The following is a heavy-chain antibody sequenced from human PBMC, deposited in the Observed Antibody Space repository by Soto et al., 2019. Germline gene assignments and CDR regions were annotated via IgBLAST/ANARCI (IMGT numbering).Heavy chain of an antibody. D-gene: IGHD6-6*01. Sequence: QVQLVESGGGVVQPGRSLRLSCAASGFTFSSYGMHWVRQAPGKGLEWVAVISYDGSNKYYADSVKGRFTISRDNSKNTLYLQMNSLRAEDTAVYYCAKDNAYSSSCLDYWGQGTLVTVSS. CDR1: GFTFSSYG. CDR2: ISYDGSNK. J-gene: IGHJ4*02. V-gene: IGHV3-30*18. CDR3: AKDNAYSSSCLDY.